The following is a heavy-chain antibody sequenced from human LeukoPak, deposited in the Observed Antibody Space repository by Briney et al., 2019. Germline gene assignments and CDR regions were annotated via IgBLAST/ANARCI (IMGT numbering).Heavy chain of an antibody. CDR3: ARSTSTSCYYCSVVDAFDI. Sequence: SETLSLTCTVSGGSISSSSYYWGWIRQPPGKGLEWIGSIYYSGSTYYNPSLKSRVTISVDTSKNQFSLKLSSVTAADTAVYYCARSTSTSCYYCSVVDAFDIWGQGTMVTVSS. J-gene: IGHJ3*02. D-gene: IGHD2-2*01. CDR2: IYYSGST. V-gene: IGHV4-39*01. CDR1: GGSISSSSYY.